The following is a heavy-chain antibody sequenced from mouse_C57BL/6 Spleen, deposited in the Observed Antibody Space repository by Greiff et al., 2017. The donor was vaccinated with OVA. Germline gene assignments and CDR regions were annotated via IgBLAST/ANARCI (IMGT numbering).Heavy chain of an antibody. Sequence: QVQLQQPGAELVMPGASVKLSCKASGYTFTSYWMHWVKQRPGQGLEWIGEIDPSDSYTNYNQKFKGKSTLTVDKSSSTAYMQLSSLTSEDSAVYYCASSYDYDAPFADWGQGTLVTVSA. CDR1: GYTFTSYW. V-gene: IGHV1-69*01. D-gene: IGHD2-4*01. J-gene: IGHJ3*01. CDR3: ASSYDYDAPFAD. CDR2: IDPSDSYT.